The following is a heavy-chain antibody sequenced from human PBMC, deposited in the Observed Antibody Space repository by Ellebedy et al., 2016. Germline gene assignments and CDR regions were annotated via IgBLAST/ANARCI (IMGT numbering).Heavy chain of an antibody. J-gene: IGHJ4*02. V-gene: IGHV1-18*01. D-gene: IGHD6-19*01. Sequence: ASVKVSCXASGYTFTSYGISWVRQAPGQGLEWMGWISAYNGNTNYAQKLQGRVTMTTDTSTSTAYMELRSLRSDDTAVYYCARETRGSGWFDFDYWGQGTLVTVSS. CDR3: ARETRGSGWFDFDY. CDR1: GYTFTSYG. CDR2: ISAYNGNT.